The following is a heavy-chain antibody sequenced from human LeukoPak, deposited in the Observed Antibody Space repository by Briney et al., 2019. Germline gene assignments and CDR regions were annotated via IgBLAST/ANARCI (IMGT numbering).Heavy chain of an antibody. Sequence: SVKVSCKASGGTFSSYAISWVRQAPGQGLEWMGGIIPIFGTANYAQKFQGRVTTTADESTSTAYMELSSLRSEDTAVYYCARKRIVRGYSGYTYGYYYYGMDVWGQGTTVTVSS. D-gene: IGHD5-12*01. CDR1: GGTFSSYA. V-gene: IGHV1-69*13. CDR2: IIPIFGTA. CDR3: ARKRIVRGYSGYTYGYYYYGMDV. J-gene: IGHJ6*02.